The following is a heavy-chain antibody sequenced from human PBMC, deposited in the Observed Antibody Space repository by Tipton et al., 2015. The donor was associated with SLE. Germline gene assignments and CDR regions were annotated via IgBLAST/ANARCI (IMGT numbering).Heavy chain of an antibody. J-gene: IGHJ4*02. D-gene: IGHD3-22*01. CDR3: ARAEGISSAPLDS. Sequence: GLVKPSETLSLSCTVSGGSMSSHSWSWIRQSPGKGLEWIGSVFNRGTRGTTNCNPSLKSQVTMSVDTSKKQCFLNVTSGNAAGTAVYYCARAEGISSAPLDSWGQGSLVTGSS. CDR2: VFNRGTRGTT. V-gene: IGHV4-59*11. CDR1: GGSMSSHS.